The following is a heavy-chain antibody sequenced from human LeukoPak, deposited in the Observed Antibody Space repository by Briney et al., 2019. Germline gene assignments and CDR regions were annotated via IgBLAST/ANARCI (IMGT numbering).Heavy chain of an antibody. Sequence: GGSLRLSCAASGFTVSSNYMSWVRQAPGKGLEWVSVIYSGGSTYYADSVKGRFAISRDNSKNTLYLQMNSLRAEDTAVYYCARDLASSSWNTFDYWGQGTLVTVSS. CDR1: GFTVSSNY. J-gene: IGHJ4*02. CDR3: ARDLASSSWNTFDY. D-gene: IGHD6-13*01. CDR2: IYSGGST. V-gene: IGHV3-66*01.